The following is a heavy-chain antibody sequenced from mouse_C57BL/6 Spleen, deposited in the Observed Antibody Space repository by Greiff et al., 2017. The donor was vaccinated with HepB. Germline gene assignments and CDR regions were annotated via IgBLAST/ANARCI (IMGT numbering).Heavy chain of an antibody. Sequence: DVKLQESGEGLVKPGGSLKLSCAASGFTFSSYAMSWVRQTPEKRLEWVAYISSGGDYIYYADTVKGRFTISRDTARNTLYLQMSSLKSEDTAMYYCTRYGYDPDAMDYWGQGTSVTVSS. CDR1: GFTFSSYA. CDR3: TRYGYDPDAMDY. J-gene: IGHJ4*01. CDR2: ISSGGDYI. D-gene: IGHD1-2*01. V-gene: IGHV5-9-1*02.